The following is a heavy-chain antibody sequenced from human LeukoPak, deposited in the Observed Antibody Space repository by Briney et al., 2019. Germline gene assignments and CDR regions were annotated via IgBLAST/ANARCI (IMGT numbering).Heavy chain of an antibody. CDR2: IYYSGST. CDR1: GGSFSGYY. J-gene: IGHJ4*02. D-gene: IGHD5-12*01. V-gene: IGHV4-59*01. Sequence: KTSETLSLTCAVYGGSFSGYYWSWIRQPPGKGLEWIGYIYYSGSTNYNPSLKSRVTISVDTSKNQFSLKLSSVTAADTAVYYCARDRRGYDWDFDYWGQGTLVTVSS. CDR3: ARDRRGYDWDFDY.